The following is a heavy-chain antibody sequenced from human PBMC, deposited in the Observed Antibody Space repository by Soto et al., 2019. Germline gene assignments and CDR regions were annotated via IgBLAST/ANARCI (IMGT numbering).Heavy chain of an antibody. Sequence: ASETLSLTCTVSGGSISSSSYYWGWIRQPPGKGLEWIGSIYYSGSTYYNPSLKSRVTISVDTSKNQFSLKLSSVTAADTAVYYCARHTRGLDPWGQGTLVTVSS. V-gene: IGHV4-39*01. J-gene: IGHJ5*02. CDR3: ARHTRGLDP. CDR1: GGSISSSSYY. CDR2: IYYSGST.